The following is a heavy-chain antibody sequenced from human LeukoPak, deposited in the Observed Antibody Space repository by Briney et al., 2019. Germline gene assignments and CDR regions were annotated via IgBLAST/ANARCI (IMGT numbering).Heavy chain of an antibody. J-gene: IGHJ4*02. V-gene: IGHV3-30*02. Sequence: PAGSLRLSCAVSGFALSGYGVHWVRQAPGRGLEWVAFLLYDGSTQYYRDSVKGRFTISRDNSKTTVYLQMNSLRVEDTAVYYCARRQAVGAMSDFDNWGQGTLVTVSS. CDR3: ARRQAVGAMSDFDN. CDR1: GFALSGYG. CDR2: LLYDGSTQ. D-gene: IGHD1-26*01.